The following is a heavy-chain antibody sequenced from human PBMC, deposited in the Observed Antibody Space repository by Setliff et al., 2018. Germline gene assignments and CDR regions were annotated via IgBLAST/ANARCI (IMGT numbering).Heavy chain of an antibody. D-gene: IGHD1-7*01. J-gene: IGHJ4*02. CDR1: GYTFTSYD. CDR2: MNPNSGNT. Sequence: ASVKVSCKASGYTFTSYDVNWVRQATGQGLEWMGWMNPNSGNTGYAQKFQGRVTMTRNTSISTAYMELSSLRSEDTAVYYCARDAEGPYWNFPLGNWGQGTLVTVSS. CDR3: ARDAEGPYWNFPLGN. V-gene: IGHV1-8*02.